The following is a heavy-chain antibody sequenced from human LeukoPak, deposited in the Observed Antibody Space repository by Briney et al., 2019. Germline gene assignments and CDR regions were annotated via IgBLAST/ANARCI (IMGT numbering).Heavy chain of an antibody. CDR3: TTDYSITMVRGVPQYAFDI. CDR1: GFTFSNAW. Sequence: GGSLRLSCAASGFTFSNAWMSWVRQAPGKGLEWVGRIKSKTDGGTTDYAAPVKGRFTISRDDSKNTLCLQMNSLKTEDTAVYYCTTDYSITMVRGVPQYAFDIWGQGTMVTVSS. D-gene: IGHD3-10*01. J-gene: IGHJ3*02. CDR2: IKSKTDGGTT. V-gene: IGHV3-15*01.